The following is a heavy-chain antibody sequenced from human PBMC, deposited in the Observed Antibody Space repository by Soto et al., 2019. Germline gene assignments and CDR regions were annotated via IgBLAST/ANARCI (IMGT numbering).Heavy chain of an antibody. D-gene: IGHD2-8*02. J-gene: IGHJ6*03. CDR3: AHGPRVCRGAGGYYYYYMDV. CDR2: IYWDDDK. CDR1: GFSLNTTGVG. Sequence: QITLKESGPTLVKPTQTLTLTCTFSGFSLNTTGVGVGWIRQPPGKALEWLAFIYWDDDKRYSASLKSRLTITKDTSTNQVVLTMTNRDPVDTGTYYGAHGPRVCRGAGGYYYYYMDVWGKGTTVTVS. V-gene: IGHV2-5*02.